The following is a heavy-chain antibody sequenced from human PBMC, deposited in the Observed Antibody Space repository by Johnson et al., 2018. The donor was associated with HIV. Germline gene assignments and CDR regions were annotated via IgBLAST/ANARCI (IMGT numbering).Heavy chain of an antibody. CDR1: GFTFSSYA. CDR3: ASTRGYSPRGAFDS. Sequence: QVQLVESGGGVVQPGRSLRLSCAASGFTFSSYAMHWVRQAPGKGLEWVTIISYDGSNKYYADSVKGRFTISRDNNKNILYLQMNSLRAEDTAVYYCASTRGYSPRGAFDSWGQGTMVTVSS. D-gene: IGHD5-18*01. J-gene: IGHJ3*02. V-gene: IGHV3-30*04. CDR2: ISYDGSNK.